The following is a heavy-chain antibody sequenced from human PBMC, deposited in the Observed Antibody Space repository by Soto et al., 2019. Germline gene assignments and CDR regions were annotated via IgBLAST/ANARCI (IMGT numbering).Heavy chain of an antibody. V-gene: IGHV3-21*04. Sequence: EVQLVESGGGLVKPGGSLRLSCAASGFTFSSYSMNWVRQAPGKGLEWVSSISSSSSYIYYADSVKGRFIISRDNAKNSLYLQMNSLRAEDTALYYCAKDMGAGGSWSFDYWGQGTLVTVSS. CDR1: GFTFSSYS. CDR2: ISSSSSYI. CDR3: AKDMGAGGSWSFDY. J-gene: IGHJ4*02. D-gene: IGHD6-13*01.